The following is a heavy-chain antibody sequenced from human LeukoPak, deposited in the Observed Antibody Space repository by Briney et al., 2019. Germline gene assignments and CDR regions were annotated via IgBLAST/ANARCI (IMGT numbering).Heavy chain of an antibody. V-gene: IGHV4-4*07. CDR2: IYTSGST. J-gene: IGHJ4*02. CDR3: ASDLPYCSGGSCRTTSDY. D-gene: IGHD2-15*01. Sequence: SETLSLTCTVSGGSISSYYWSWIRQPAGKGLEWIGRIYTSGSTNYNPSLKSRVTISVDTSKNQFSLKLSSVTAADTAVYYCASDLPYCSGGSCRTTSDYWGQGTLVTVSS. CDR1: GGSISSYY.